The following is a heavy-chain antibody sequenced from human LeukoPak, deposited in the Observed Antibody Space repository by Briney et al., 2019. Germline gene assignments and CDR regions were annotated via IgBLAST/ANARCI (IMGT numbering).Heavy chain of an antibody. D-gene: IGHD6-19*01. V-gene: IGHV1-8*01. J-gene: IGHJ5*02. CDR1: GYTFTSYD. Sequence: GASVNVSCKASGYTFTSYDINWVRQATGQRLEWMGWMNPNSGNTGYAKKFQGRVTMTRNTSRSTAYMELSSLRSEDSAVYYWARGPGNNTGWSAGMPKGWYDPWGQGTLVTVSS. CDR2: MNPNSGNT. CDR3: ARGPGNNTGWSAGMPKGWYDP.